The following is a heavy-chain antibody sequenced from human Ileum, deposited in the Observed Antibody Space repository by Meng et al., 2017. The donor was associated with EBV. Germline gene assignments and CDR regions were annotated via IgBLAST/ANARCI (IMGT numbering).Heavy chain of an antibody. D-gene: IGHD3-22*01. CDR1: GYAFTNYG. CDR2: ISAYNGNT. Sequence: QVQLVPPGSGLKKPGXSVKVPCKASGYAFTNYGFSWVRQAPGQGLEWMGWISAYNGNTNYAQKLQGRVTMTTDTSTSTAYMEVRSLRSDDTAVYYCARDYYYDRSYYFDYWGQGTLVTVSS. J-gene: IGHJ4*02. CDR3: ARDYYYDRSYYFDY. V-gene: IGHV1-18*01.